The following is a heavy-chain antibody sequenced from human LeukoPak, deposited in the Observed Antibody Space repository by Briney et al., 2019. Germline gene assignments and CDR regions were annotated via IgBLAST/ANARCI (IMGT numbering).Heavy chain of an antibody. CDR2: IKQDGSRK. CDR3: TRVGYIDEGIDY. V-gene: IGHV3-7*04. D-gene: IGHD5-24*01. Sequence: GGSLRPSCVASGFPFSSYWMTWVRQAPGKGLEWVANIKQDGSRKSYVDSVKGRFTISRDNAKNSLYLQMNSLRAEDTAIYYCTRVGYIDEGIDYWGQGTLVTVSS. J-gene: IGHJ4*02. CDR1: GFPFSSYW.